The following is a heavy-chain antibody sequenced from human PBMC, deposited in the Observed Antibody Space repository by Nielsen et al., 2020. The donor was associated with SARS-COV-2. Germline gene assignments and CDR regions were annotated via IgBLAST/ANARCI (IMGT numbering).Heavy chain of an antibody. CDR1: GGSISSSSYY. D-gene: IGHD6-13*01. V-gene: IGHV4-39*07. J-gene: IGHJ4*02. CDR2: IYYSGST. Sequence: SETLSLTCTVSGGSISSSSYYWGWIRQPPGKGLEWIGSIYYSGSTYYNPSLKSRVTISVDTSKNQFSLQLSSVTAADTAVYYCARHMSSSWYSGFDYWGQGTLVTVSS. CDR3: ARHMSSSWYSGFDY.